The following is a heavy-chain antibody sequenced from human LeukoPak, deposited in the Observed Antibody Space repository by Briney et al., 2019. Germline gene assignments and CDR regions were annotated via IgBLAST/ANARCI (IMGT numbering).Heavy chain of an antibody. CDR2: IYYSGTT. D-gene: IGHD6-25*01. V-gene: IGHV4-59*08. CDR1: VGSTCGHS. Sequence: SETPSHTCTVSVGSTCGHSWSWIPPPPQEGLGWVGYIYYSGTTNYNPSLKSRVTISVDTSKHQFSLKLSSVTAADTAVYYCARQGGGFWYFDLWGRGTLVTVSS. J-gene: IGHJ2*01. CDR3: ARQGGGFWYFDL.